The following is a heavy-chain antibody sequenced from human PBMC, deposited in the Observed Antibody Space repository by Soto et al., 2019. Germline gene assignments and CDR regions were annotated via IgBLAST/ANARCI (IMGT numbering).Heavy chain of an antibody. J-gene: IGHJ6*02. D-gene: IGHD3-3*01. Sequence: GASVKVSCKASGYTFTSYGISWVRQAPGQGLEWMGWISAYNGNTNYAQKLQGRVTMTTDTSTSTAYMELRSLRSDDTAVYYCARVGYYDFWSGSSGRAQKYYYYYYGMDVWGQGTTVTVSS. CDR2: ISAYNGNT. CDR1: GYTFTSYG. CDR3: ARVGYYDFWSGSSGRAQKYYYYYYGMDV. V-gene: IGHV1-18*01.